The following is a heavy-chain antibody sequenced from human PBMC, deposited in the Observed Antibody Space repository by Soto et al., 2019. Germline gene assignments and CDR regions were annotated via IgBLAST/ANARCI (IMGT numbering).Heavy chain of an antibody. CDR2: IIPMFGTA. J-gene: IGHJ4*02. D-gene: IGHD5-18*01. CDR1: GGTFSTYA. Sequence: QVQLVQSGAEVKKPESSVKVSCKAPGGTFSTYAISWVRQAPGQGLEWMGGIIPMFGTANYAQSFQDRLTITADESTNTVYMELSSLRSEDTAVYFCASGIQLWLRRINNGYSGWGQGTLVTVSS. CDR3: ASGIQLWLRRINNGYSG. V-gene: IGHV1-69*12.